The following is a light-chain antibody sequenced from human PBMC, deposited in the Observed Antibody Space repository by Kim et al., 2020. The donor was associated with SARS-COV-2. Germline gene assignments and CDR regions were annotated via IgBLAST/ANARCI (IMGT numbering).Light chain of an antibody. J-gene: IGLJ3*02. CDR1: TPNLRSYP. V-gene: IGLV1-44*01. CDR3: AALDDSLYGRM. CDR2: GDS. Sequence: GQRVTIAASGSTPNLRSYPVTRNQQVPGTAHNLLIDGDSERPSRVPDRFSGSKSGTSASLVISGLQSGDEADYFCAALDDSLYGRMFGGGTQLTVL.